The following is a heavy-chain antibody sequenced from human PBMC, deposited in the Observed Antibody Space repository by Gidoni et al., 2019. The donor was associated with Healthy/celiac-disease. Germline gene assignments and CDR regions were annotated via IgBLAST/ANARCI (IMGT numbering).Heavy chain of an antibody. CDR2: INHSGST. CDR3: ARPPHDFWSGRLGGYYYGMDV. J-gene: IGHJ6*02. Sequence: QVQLQQWGAGLLKPPETLSLTCAVYGGSFSGYYWSWIRQPPGKGLEWIGEINHSGSTNYNPSLKSRVTISVDTSKNQFSLKLSSVTAADTAVYYCARPPHDFWSGRLGGYYYGMDVWGQGTTVTVSS. CDR1: GGSFSGYY. V-gene: IGHV4-34*01. D-gene: IGHD3-3*01.